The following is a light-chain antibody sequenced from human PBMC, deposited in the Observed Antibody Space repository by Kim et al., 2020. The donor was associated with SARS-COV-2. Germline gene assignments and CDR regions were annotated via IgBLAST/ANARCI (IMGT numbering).Light chain of an antibody. V-gene: IGKV3-15*01. CDR3: QQYNNWPLT. Sequence: EIVMTQSPATLSVSPGERATLSFWASQSVSSNLAWYQQKPGQAPRLLIYGASTGATGIPARFSGSGSGTEFTLTISSLQSEDLAVYYWQQYNNWPLTFGGGTKLEI. J-gene: IGKJ4*01. CDR1: QSVSSN. CDR2: GAS.